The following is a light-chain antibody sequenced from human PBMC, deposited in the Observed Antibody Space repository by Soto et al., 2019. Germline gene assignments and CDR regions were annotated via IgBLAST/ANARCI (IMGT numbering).Light chain of an antibody. CDR2: AAS. CDR3: HQTDSIPET. J-gene: IGKJ1*01. Sequence: DIQMTQSPSSLSASVGDTVTITCRASQSISLFLDWYQQKPGKAPKLLIYAASSLQSGVPSRLSGNGSGTDFTLTISSLQPEDFATYYCHQTDSIPETFGQGPKVEIK. V-gene: IGKV1-39*01. CDR1: QSISLF.